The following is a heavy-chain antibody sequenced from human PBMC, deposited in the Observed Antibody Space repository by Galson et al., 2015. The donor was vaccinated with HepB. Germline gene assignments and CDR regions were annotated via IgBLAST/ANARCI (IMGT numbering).Heavy chain of an antibody. CDR2: ISAYDGNT. CDR3: ARSVPYISGWPPGLDS. CDR1: GYTFSSYG. Sequence: SVKVSCKASGYTFSSYGISWVRQAPGQGLEWMGWISAYDGNTKYVDNLQGRVTMTTDTSTSTAYMELRSLRSDDTAMYFCARSVPYISGWPPGLDSWGQGTLVTVSS. J-gene: IGHJ4*02. V-gene: IGHV1-18*04. D-gene: IGHD6-19*01.